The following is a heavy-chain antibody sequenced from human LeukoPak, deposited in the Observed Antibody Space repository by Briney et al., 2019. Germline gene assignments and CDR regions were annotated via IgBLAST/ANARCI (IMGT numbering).Heavy chain of an antibody. J-gene: IGHJ6*02. CDR3: AREHSHSEGYYYYYGMDV. D-gene: IGHD1-26*01. CDR1: GYTFTSYD. CDR2: MNPNSGNT. V-gene: IGHV1-8*01. Sequence: GASVKVSCKASGYTFTSYDINWVRQATGQGLEWMGWMNPNSGNTGYAQKFQGRVTMTRNTSISTAYMELSSLRSEDTAVYYCAREHSHSEGYYYYYGMDVWGQGTTVTVSS.